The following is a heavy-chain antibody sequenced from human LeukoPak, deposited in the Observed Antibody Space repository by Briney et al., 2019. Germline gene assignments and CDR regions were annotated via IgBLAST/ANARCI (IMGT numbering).Heavy chain of an antibody. CDR1: GFTFSSSW. Sequence: GGSLRLSCVASGFTFSSSWMTWVRQAPGKGLEWVANMNPDGSGKYYVDSVKGRFTVSRDNAKNSVYLQMNSLRAEDTAVYYCGRDPAWGAIDYWGQGTLVTVS. J-gene: IGHJ4*02. CDR3: GRDPAWGAIDY. D-gene: IGHD7-27*01. CDR2: MNPDGSGK. V-gene: IGHV3-7*01.